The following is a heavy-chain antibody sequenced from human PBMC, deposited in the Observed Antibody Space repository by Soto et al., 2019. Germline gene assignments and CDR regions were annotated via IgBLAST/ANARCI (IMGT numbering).Heavy chain of an antibody. CDR1: GGSMSSYY. V-gene: IGHV4-59*01. CDR3: AGRHFGELHGWFDP. Sequence: SETLSLTCTVSGGSMSSYYWSWLRQPPGKGLEWIGYIYYTGTTNYSPSLKSRVAISLDMSKGQFTLKLSSVTAADTAVYFCAGRHFGELHGWFDPWGQGTLVTVSS. J-gene: IGHJ5*02. D-gene: IGHD3-10*01. CDR2: IYYTGTT.